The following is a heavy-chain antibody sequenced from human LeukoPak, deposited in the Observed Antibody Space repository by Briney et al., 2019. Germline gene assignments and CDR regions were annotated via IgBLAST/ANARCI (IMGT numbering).Heavy chain of an antibody. J-gene: IGHJ5*02. Sequence: GGSLRLSCAASGFTFSSYSMNWVRQAPGKGLEWVSSISSSSSYIYYADSVKGRFTISRDNAKNSLYLQMNSLRAEDTAVYYCAKTVVVVAATPNWFDPWGQGTLVTVSS. V-gene: IGHV3-21*04. CDR3: AKTVVVVAATPNWFDP. CDR1: GFTFSSYS. CDR2: ISSSSSYI. D-gene: IGHD2-15*01.